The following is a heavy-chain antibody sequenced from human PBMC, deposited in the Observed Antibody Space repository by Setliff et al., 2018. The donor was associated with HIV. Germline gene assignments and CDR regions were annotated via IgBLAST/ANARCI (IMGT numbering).Heavy chain of an antibody. J-gene: IGHJ6*03. CDR2: MNPNRGNT. D-gene: IGHD1-26*01. CDR1: GYTFTSYD. Sequence: ASVKVSCKASGYTFTSYDINWLRQATGQGLEWMGWMNPNRGNTGYAQNFQGRVAMTRNTSISTAYMELSSLRSEDTAVYYCARGEGWELPIPTHYMDVWGKGTTVTVSS. V-gene: IGHV1-8*01. CDR3: ARGEGWELPIPTHYMDV.